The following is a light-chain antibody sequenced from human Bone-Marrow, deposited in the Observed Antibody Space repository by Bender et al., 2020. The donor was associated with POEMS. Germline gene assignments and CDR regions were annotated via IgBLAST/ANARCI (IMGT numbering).Light chain of an antibody. CDR1: NLGDKH. CDR2: QFK. V-gene: IGLV3-1*01. J-gene: IGLJ3*02. Sequence: SYGLTQPPSVSVSPGQTANITCSGDNLGDKHVSWYQHKAGQSPTWLLYQFKRRPSGVPDRFSGSKSGTSASLAISGLQSEDEADYYCAAWEDSLNGWVFGGGTKLTVL. CDR3: AAWEDSLNGWV.